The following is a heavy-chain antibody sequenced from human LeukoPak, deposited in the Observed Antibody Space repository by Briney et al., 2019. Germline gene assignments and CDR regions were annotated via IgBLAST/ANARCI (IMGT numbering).Heavy chain of an antibody. J-gene: IGHJ4*02. CDR1: GGSISSSNW. V-gene: IGHV4-4*02. D-gene: IGHD3-10*01. Sequence: SGTLSLTCAVSGGSISSSNWWSWVRQPPGKGLEWIGEIHHSGSTNYNPSLKSRGTISVDKSKNQFSLNLSSVTAADTAVYYCARTMVRGVIIDFDYWGQGTLVTVSS. CDR3: ARTMVRGVIIDFDY. CDR2: IHHSGST.